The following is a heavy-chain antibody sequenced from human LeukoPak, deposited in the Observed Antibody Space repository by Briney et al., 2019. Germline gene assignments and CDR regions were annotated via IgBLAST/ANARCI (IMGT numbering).Heavy chain of an antibody. CDR3: AREGVTKGMTYDY. CDR1: GFTFSNYA. CDR2: ISSSSSTI. V-gene: IGHV3-48*01. D-gene: IGHD4-23*01. J-gene: IGHJ4*02. Sequence: GGSLRLSCAASGFTFSNYAMNWVRQAPGKGLEWVSYISSSSSTIYYADSVKGRFTISRDNAKNSLYLQMNSLRAEDTAVYYCAREGVTKGMTYDYWGQGTLVTVSS.